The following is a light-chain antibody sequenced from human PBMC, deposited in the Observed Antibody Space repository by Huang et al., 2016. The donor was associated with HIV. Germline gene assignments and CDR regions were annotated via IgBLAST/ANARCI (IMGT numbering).Light chain of an antibody. V-gene: IGKV1-39*01. CDR2: SAS. J-gene: IGKJ2*02. CDR3: QQTYRTPCT. CDR1: QNINTF. Sequence: DIQMTQSPSSLSTFVGDRVTITCRASQNINTFLHWYQEKPGKAPRLLIYSASSLEHGVPSRFSGSASGTEFTLTVSSIQPDDSATYYYQQTYRTPCTFGQGTKLDIE.